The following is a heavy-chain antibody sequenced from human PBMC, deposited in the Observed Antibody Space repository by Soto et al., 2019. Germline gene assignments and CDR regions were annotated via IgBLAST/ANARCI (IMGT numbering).Heavy chain of an antibody. Sequence: GGSLRLSXXXSGSTFNDHYIDWVRQAPGKGLEWICRARNRANSYTTEYAASVKRRFTISRDDSRNSVFLQMNSLKIDDTAVYYCARVIAGTTTYFDYWGQGTLVTVSS. CDR1: GSTFNDHY. CDR2: ARNRANSYTT. V-gene: IGHV3-72*01. CDR3: ARVIAGTTTYFDY. J-gene: IGHJ4*02. D-gene: IGHD1-26*01.